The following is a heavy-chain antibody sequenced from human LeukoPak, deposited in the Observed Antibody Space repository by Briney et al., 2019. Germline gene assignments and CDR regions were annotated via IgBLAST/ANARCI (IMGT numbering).Heavy chain of an antibody. D-gene: IGHD2-15*01. V-gene: IGHV3-30*02. CDR1: GFTFDGYG. CDR2: IRYDGSII. J-gene: IGHJ1*01. CDR3: AKVPPQGYCSGGSRYMQYFQH. Sequence: GGSLRLSCAASGFTFDGYGMHWVRQPPGKGLEWVAFIRYDGSIIYYADSVRGRFTISRDNSKDTLYLQMNSLRPEDTAVYYCAKVPPQGYCSGGSRYMQYFQHWGQGTLVTVSS.